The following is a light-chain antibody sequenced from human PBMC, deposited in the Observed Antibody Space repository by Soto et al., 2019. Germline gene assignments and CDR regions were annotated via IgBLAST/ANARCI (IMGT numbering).Light chain of an antibody. CDR2: AAS. J-gene: IGKJ1*01. V-gene: IGKV1-39*01. CDR3: QQSYIIPWA. CDR1: QSIGSY. Sequence: DIQMTQSPSSLSASVGDRVTITCRASQSIGSYVHWYQQKPGKAPQLLIFAASSLQSGVPSRFTGSGYGTDFTLTISSLQPEDFATYYCQQSYIIPWAFGQGTTVEIK.